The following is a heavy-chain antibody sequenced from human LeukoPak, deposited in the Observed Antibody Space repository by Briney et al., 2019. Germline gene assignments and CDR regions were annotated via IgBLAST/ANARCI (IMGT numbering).Heavy chain of an antibody. CDR3: ARDLSFGKFPLYP. CDR2: INPNSGGT. CDR1: GYAFTLYY. D-gene: IGHD3-10*01. Sequence: ASVKVSCKASGYAFTLYYMHWVRHAPGRELEWMGWINPNSGGTNYAQKFQGRVTMTRDTSISTAYMELSRLRSDDTAVYYCARDLSFGKFPLYPWGQGTLVTVSS. J-gene: IGHJ5*02. V-gene: IGHV1-2*02.